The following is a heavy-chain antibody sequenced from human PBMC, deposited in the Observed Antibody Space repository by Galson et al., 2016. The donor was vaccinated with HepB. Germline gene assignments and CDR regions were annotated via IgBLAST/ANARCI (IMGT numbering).Heavy chain of an antibody. V-gene: IGHV3-23*01. J-gene: IGHJ3*01. CDR1: GFTFSSCA. CDR3: AKAMAGKDVFDV. CDR2: ISGSGDGA. Sequence: SLRLSCAASGFTFSSCALSWVRQAPGKGLEWVSTISGSGDGAHYADSVKGRFTISRDNSKNMLFLQMNSLRAEDTAVHYCAKAMAGKDVFDVWGQGTMVTVSS. D-gene: IGHD2-8*01.